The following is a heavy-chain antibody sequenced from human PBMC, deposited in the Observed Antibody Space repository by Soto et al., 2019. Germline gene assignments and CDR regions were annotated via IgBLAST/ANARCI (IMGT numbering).Heavy chain of an antibody. CDR1: GGSISSSSYY. CDR3: ARHGGRRSTSLNWFDP. V-gene: IGHV4-39*01. D-gene: IGHD2-2*01. CDR2: IYYSGST. J-gene: IGHJ5*02. Sequence: PSETLSLTCTVSGGSISSSSYYWGWIRQPPGKGLEWIGSIYYSGSTYYNPSLKSRVTISVDTSKNQFSLKLSSVTAADTAVYYCARHGGRRSTSLNWFDPWGQGTLVTVSS.